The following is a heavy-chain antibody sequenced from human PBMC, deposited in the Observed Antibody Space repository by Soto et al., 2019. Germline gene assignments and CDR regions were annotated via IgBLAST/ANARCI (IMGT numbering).Heavy chain of an antibody. J-gene: IGHJ4*02. V-gene: IGHV3-9*01. CDR1: GFTFENYA. Sequence: GGSLRLSCAASGFTFENYAMHWVRQGPGKGLEWVAGISWKSGSIGYADSVRGRFTISRDNAKNSLYLQMNSLRPEDTALYYCAKDKVYSNYQYYFASWGQGTLVTVSS. D-gene: IGHD4-4*01. CDR2: ISWKSGSI. CDR3: AKDKVYSNYQYYFAS.